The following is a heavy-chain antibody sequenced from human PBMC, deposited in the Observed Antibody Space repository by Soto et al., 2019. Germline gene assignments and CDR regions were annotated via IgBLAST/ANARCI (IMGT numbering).Heavy chain of an antibody. CDR2: ISYDGSNK. D-gene: IGHD5-12*01. V-gene: IGHV3-30*18. J-gene: IGHJ6*02. Sequence: QVQLVESGGGVVQPGRSLRLSCAASGFTFSSYGMHWVRQAPGKGLEWVAVISYDGSNKYYADSVKGRFTISRDNSKNTLYLQMNSLRDEDTAVYYCAKDIVATTRYYYYYYGMDVWGQGTTVTVSS. CDR1: GFTFSSYG. CDR3: AKDIVATTRYYYYYYGMDV.